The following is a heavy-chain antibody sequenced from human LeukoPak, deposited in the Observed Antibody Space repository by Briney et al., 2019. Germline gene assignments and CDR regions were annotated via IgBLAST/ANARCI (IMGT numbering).Heavy chain of an antibody. J-gene: IGHJ6*02. CDR3: ARPFYYDSNGGEGMDV. Sequence: GGSLRLSCAASGFTSTRFNMNWVRQAPGKGLELVSSITSSGTYIYYADSVKGRFTISRDNAKNSLYLQMNSLRAEDTAVYYCARPFYYDSNGGEGMDVWGQGTTVTVFS. CDR1: GFTSTRFN. CDR2: ITSSGTYI. V-gene: IGHV3-21*01. D-gene: IGHD3-22*01.